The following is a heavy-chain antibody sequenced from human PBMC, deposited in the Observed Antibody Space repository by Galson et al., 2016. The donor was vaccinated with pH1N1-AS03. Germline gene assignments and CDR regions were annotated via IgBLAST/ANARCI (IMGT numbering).Heavy chain of an antibody. Sequence: SETLSLTCAVSGYSISSDLYWGWIRQPPGKGLEWIASIHHTGTTYYNPSLKSRVTISMDTSKNQLSLRLDSVTAADTAVYHCALRSVDPRSFDYWGQGILVTVSS. J-gene: IGHJ4*02. CDR2: IHHTGTT. V-gene: IGHV4-38-2*01. D-gene: IGHD3-9*01. CDR1: GYSISSDLY. CDR3: ALRSVDPRSFDY.